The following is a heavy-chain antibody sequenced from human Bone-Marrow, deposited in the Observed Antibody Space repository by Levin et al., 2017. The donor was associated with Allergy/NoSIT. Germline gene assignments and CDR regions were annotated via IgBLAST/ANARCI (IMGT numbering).Heavy chain of an antibody. J-gene: IGHJ4*02. Sequence: PGESLKISCAASGFTFRNYNMNWVRQAPGKGLEWVSYISSRGNPIYYADSVKGRFSISRDNAKNSLYLQMNSLRDEGTAVYFCARDGPFYYDSSPLLGFESWGQGTLVTVSS. CDR2: ISSRGNPI. CDR3: ARDGPFYYDSSPLLGFES. CDR1: GFTFRNYN. D-gene: IGHD3-22*01. V-gene: IGHV3-48*02.